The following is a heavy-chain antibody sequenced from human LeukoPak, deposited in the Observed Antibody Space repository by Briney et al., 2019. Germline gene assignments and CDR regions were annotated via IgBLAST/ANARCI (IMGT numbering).Heavy chain of an antibody. Sequence: SETLSLTCTVSGGSINGYFWSWMRQPAGKGLEWIGRILTNGNTDYNHSLNSRVTMSMDTSRSQFSLKLRSVSAADTAVYYCARSARVEPGTGYYFDSWGRGTLVTVSS. CDR1: GGSINGYF. CDR2: ILTNGNT. J-gene: IGHJ4*02. D-gene: IGHD2-15*01. V-gene: IGHV4-4*07. CDR3: ARSARVEPGTGYYFDS.